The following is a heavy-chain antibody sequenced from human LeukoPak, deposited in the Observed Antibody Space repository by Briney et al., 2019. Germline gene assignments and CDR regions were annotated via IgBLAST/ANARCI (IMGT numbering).Heavy chain of an antibody. CDR2: IYHSGST. Sequence: PSETLSLTCAVSGGSISSGGYSWSWIRQPPGKGLEWIGYIYHSGSTYYNPSLKSRVTISVDRSKNQFPLKLSSVTAADTAVYYCARARSLYGSGSPLVDYWGQGTLVTVSS. J-gene: IGHJ4*02. CDR3: ARARSLYGSGSPLVDY. V-gene: IGHV4-30-2*01. CDR1: GGSISSGGYS. D-gene: IGHD3-10*01.